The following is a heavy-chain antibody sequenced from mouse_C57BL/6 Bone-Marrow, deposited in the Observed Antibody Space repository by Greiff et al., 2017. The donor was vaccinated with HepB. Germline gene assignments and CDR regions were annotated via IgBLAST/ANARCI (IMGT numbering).Heavy chain of an antibody. Sequence: DVHLVESGGGLVKPGGSLKLSCAASGFTFSSYTMSWVRQTPEKRLEWVATISGGGGNTYYPDSVKGRFTISRDNAKNTLYLQMSSLRSEDTALYYCARSQLRRFAYWGQGTLVTVSA. V-gene: IGHV5-9*01. J-gene: IGHJ3*01. D-gene: IGHD2-4*01. CDR2: ISGGGGNT. CDR1: GFTFSSYT. CDR3: ARSQLRRFAY.